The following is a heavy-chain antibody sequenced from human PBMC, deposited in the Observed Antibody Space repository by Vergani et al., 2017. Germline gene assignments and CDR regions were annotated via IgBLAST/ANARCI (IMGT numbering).Heavy chain of an antibody. V-gene: IGHV3-30*03. D-gene: IGHD3-22*01. J-gene: IGHJ4*02. CDR3: ARGTEIVVVIYXFDY. Sequence: QVQLVESGGGVVQPGRSLRLSCAASGFTFSSYGMHWVRQAPGKGLEWVAVISYDGSNKYYADSVKGRFTISRDNSKNTLYLQMNSLRAEDTAVYYCARGTEIVVVIYXFDYWGQGTLVTVSS. CDR1: GFTFSSYG. CDR2: ISYDGSNK.